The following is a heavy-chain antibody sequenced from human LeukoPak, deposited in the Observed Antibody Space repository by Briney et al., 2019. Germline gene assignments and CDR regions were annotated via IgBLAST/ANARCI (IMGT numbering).Heavy chain of an antibody. Sequence: SETLSLTCTVSGGSIRSISYYWGWIRQPPGKGLEWIGSIYYSGSTYYNPSLKSRVTISVDTSKNQFSLKLSSVTAADTAVYYCARLRGDYWGQGTLVTVSS. CDR3: ARLRGDY. V-gene: IGHV4-39*07. CDR2: IYYSGST. J-gene: IGHJ4*02. D-gene: IGHD3-10*01. CDR1: GGSIRSISYY.